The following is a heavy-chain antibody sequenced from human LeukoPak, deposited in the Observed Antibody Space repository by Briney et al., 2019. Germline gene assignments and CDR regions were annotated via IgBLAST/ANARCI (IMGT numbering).Heavy chain of an antibody. CDR3: AKKWGVGTTTLDYFDY. V-gene: IGHV3-23*01. D-gene: IGHD1-26*01. CDR1: GFTFSTYW. CDR2: ISGSGGST. Sequence: GGSLRLSCAASGFTFSTYWMHWVRQAPGEGLEWVSGISGSGGSTYYADSVKGRFTISKDNSKNTLYLQMNSLTDEDTAVYYCAKKWGVGTTTLDYFDYWGQGTLVTVSS. J-gene: IGHJ4*02.